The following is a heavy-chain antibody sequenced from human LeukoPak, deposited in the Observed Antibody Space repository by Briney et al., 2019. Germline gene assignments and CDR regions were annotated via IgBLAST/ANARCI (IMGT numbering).Heavy chain of an antibody. CDR2: IYYSGST. CDR1: GGSISSSSYY. Sequence: PSETLSLTCTVSGGSISSSSYYWGWIRQPPGKGLERIGSIYYSGSTYYNPSLKSRVTISVDTSKNQFSLKLSSVTAADTAVYYCARGLRDGYRSWGQGTLVTVSS. D-gene: IGHD5-24*01. V-gene: IGHV4-39*01. J-gene: IGHJ4*02. CDR3: ARGLRDGYRS.